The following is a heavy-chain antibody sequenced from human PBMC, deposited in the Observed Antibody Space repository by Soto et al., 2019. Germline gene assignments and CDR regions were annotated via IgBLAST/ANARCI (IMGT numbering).Heavy chain of an antibody. CDR1: GFTFDDYG. J-gene: IGHJ4*02. CDR2: INWNGGST. D-gene: IGHD2-15*01. V-gene: IGHV3-20*01. Sequence: TGGSLRLSCATSGFTFDDYGMSWVRQAPGKGLEWVSGINWNGGSTGYADSVKGRFTISRDNAKNSLYLQMNSLRAEDTALYHSAKQKKKRRVVSFFDFWGQGTLVTVFS. CDR3: AKQKKKRRVVSFFDF.